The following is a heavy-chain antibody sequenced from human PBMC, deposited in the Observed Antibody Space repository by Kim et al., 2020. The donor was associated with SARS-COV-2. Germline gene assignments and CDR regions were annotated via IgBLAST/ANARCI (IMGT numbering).Heavy chain of an antibody. D-gene: IGHD6-13*01. CDR3: ASEAAADAGPRY. V-gene: IGHV1-69*01. Sequence: NYAQKFQGRVTITADESTSTAYMELSSLRSEDTAVYYCASEAAADAGPRYWGQGTLVTVSS. J-gene: IGHJ4*02.